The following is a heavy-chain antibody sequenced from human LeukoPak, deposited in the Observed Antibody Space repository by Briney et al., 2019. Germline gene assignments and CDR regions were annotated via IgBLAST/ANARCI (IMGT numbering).Heavy chain of an antibody. Sequence: SCKASAGTFSSYAMQWVRQAPGKGLEWVAVISYDGSNKYYADSVKGRFTISRDNSKNTLYLQMNSLRAEDTAVYYCARGLWGSLGYYFDYWGQGTLVTVSS. V-gene: IGHV3-30-3*01. D-gene: IGHD7-27*01. J-gene: IGHJ4*02. CDR2: ISYDGSNK. CDR1: AGTFSSYA. CDR3: ARGLWGSLGYYFDY.